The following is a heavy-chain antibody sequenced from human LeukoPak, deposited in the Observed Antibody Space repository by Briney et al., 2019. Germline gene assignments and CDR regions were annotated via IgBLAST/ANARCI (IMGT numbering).Heavy chain of an antibody. J-gene: IGHJ4*02. CDR1: GHSIGAGFV. V-gene: IGHV4-38-2*02. Sequence: SETLSLTCTVSGHSIGAGFVWGWIRQSPGKGLEWIGNIFHNGNTYYNPSLNGRVTMSPDTSRNQFSLTLTSVTAADTAIYFCARRGSITGWSFDYWGLGSLVTVSS. CDR2: IFHNGNT. CDR3: ARRGSITGWSFDY. D-gene: IGHD1-14*01.